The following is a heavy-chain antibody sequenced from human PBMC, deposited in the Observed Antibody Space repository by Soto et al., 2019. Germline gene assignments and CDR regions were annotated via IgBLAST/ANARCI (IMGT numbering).Heavy chain of an antibody. V-gene: IGHV3-73*02. J-gene: IGHJ4*02. CDR1: GFTFSGSA. D-gene: IGHD1-26*01. CDR2: IRSKANSYAT. CDR3: TRLGPQDSGSYLYDY. Sequence: EVQLVESGGGLVQPGGSLKLSCAASGFTFSGSAMHWVRQASGKGLEWVGRIRSKANSYATAYAASVKGRFTISRDDSKNTAYLQMNSLKTEDTAVYYCTRLGPQDSGSYLYDYWGQGTLVTVSS.